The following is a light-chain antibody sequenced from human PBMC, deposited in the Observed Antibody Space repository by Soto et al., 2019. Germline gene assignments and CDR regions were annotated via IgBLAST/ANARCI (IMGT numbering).Light chain of an antibody. Sequence: NFMLTQPHSVSESPGKTVTISCTRSSGNIASSFVQWFQQRPGSSPTTVIYEDNQRPSGVPDRFSASIDSSSNSASLTISGLKTEDEAEYICHSYDSTKQVFGGGTKLTVL. CDR3: HSYDSTKQV. J-gene: IGLJ2*01. CDR2: EDN. V-gene: IGLV6-57*01. CDR1: SGNIASSF.